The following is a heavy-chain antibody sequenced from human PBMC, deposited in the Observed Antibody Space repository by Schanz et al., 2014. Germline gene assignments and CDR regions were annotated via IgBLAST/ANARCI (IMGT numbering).Heavy chain of an antibody. D-gene: IGHD3-10*01. CDR2: IIPILGIA. Sequence: VQLEQSGAEVKKPGSSVKVSCKASGGTFSSYSISWVRQAPGQGLEWMGRIIPILGIANYAQKFQGRVTVTRDTSTSTVYMELTSLRSEDTAVYYCARGSPENMIRGELDYWGQGTLVTVSS. V-gene: IGHV1-69*02. J-gene: IGHJ4*02. CDR3: ARGSPENMIRGELDY. CDR1: GGTFSSYS.